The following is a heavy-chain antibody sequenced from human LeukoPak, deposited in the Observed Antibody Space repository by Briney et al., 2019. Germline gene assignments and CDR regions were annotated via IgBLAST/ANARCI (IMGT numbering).Heavy chain of an antibody. D-gene: IGHD6-13*01. V-gene: IGHV3-7*01. CDR3: ARRGRGSSSFYFDY. J-gene: IGHJ4*02. CDR2: IKQDGSEK. CDR1: GFTFNKYW. Sequence: GGSLRLSCAASGFTFNKYWMSWVRQVPGKGLEWVANIKQDGSEKYYVDSVKGRFTISRDNAKNSLYLQMNSLRAEDTAVYYCARRGRGSSSFYFDYWGQGTLVTVSS.